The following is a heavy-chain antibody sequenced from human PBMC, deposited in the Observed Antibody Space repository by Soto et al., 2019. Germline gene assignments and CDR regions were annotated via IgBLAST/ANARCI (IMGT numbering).Heavy chain of an antibody. CDR1: GFAVSSKY. J-gene: IGHJ4*02. V-gene: IGHV3-53*01. Sequence: EVQLVESGGGLIQPGGSLRLSCAASGFAVSSKYMTWVRQAPGKGLEWVSVIYGGGTTYYADSVKGRFTISRDTSKNTLCLQMNSLRGEDPAVYYCVQSSGWPGFDFWGQGTLVTVSS. CDR2: IYGGGTT. D-gene: IGHD6-19*01. CDR3: VQSSGWPGFDF.